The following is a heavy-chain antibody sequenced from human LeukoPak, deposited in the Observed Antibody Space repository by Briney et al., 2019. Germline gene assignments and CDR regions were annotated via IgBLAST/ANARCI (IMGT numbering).Heavy chain of an antibody. J-gene: IGHJ4*02. CDR3: AGDGYNSRRFFDY. CDR1: GYTFTRYG. CDR2: INPNSGGS. D-gene: IGHD5-24*01. V-gene: IGHV1-2*02. Sequence: ASVKVSCKASGYTFTRYGINWVRQVPGQGLEWMGWINPNSGGSNYAQKFQGRVTMTSDTSINTAYMELSRLISDDTAVYYCAGDGYNSRRFFDYWGQGTLVTVSS.